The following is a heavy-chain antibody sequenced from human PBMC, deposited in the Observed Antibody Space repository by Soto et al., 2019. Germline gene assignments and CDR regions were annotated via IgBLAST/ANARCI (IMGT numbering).Heavy chain of an antibody. J-gene: IGHJ4*02. V-gene: IGHV3-23*01. CDR1: GFSCSSYG. CDR3: AKRRGAGGHFAS. CDR2: GSIGGST. Sequence: GRFMRLCCPAFGFSCSSYGMGWVRQGEGKGLEWVAVGSIGGSTDYAESMRGRLTISRDNSSNTLPLQMNRLTAAATAVYFCAKRRGAGGHFASRGQGALVTVSS. D-gene: IGHD2-15*01.